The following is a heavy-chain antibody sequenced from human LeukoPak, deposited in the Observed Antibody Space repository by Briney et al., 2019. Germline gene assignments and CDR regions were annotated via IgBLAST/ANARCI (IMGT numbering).Heavy chain of an antibody. J-gene: IGHJ6*02. D-gene: IGHD6-19*01. CDR1: GFTVSSNY. CDR3: ARDRRSGDYYGMDV. V-gene: IGHV3-53*01. Sequence: GGSLRLSCAASGFTVSSNYMSWVRQAPGKGLEWVSIIYSGGSTYYADSVKGRFTISRDSSKNTLYLQMNSLRAEDTALYYCARDRRSGDYYGMDVWGQGTTVTVSS. CDR2: IYSGGST.